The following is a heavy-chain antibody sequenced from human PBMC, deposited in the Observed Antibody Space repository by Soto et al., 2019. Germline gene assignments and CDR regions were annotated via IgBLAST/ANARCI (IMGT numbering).Heavy chain of an antibody. CDR1: GFTFDDYA. CDR2: ISWNSGSI. J-gene: IGHJ3*02. V-gene: IGHV3-9*01. D-gene: IGHD3-10*01. Sequence: GGSLRLSCAASGFTFDDYAMHWVRQAPGKGLEWVSGISWNSGSIGYADSVKGRFTISRDNAKNSLYLQMNSLRAEDTALYYCAKDRAGLLWFGELRGSAFDIWGQGTMVTVSS. CDR3: AKDRAGLLWFGELRGSAFDI.